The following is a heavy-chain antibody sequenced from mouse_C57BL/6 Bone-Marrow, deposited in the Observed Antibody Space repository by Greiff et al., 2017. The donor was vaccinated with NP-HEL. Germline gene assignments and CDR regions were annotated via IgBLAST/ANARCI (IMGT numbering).Heavy chain of an antibody. CDR1: GFSLSTSGMG. D-gene: IGHD3-3*01. J-gene: IGHJ1*03. CDR2: IYWDDDK. Sequence: QVTLKVSGPGLLQPSQTLSLSCSFSGFSLSTSGMGVSWIRQPSGKGLEWLAHIYWDDDKCYNPSLKSRLTISKDTSRTQVFLKITSVDTADTATYYCARKGGRYWYFDVWGTGTTVTVSS. CDR3: ARKGGRYWYFDV. V-gene: IGHV8-12*01.